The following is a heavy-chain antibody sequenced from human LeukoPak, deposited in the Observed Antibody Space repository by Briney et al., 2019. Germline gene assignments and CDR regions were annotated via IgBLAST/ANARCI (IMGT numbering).Heavy chain of an antibody. V-gene: IGHV3-30*02. J-gene: IGHJ4*02. D-gene: IGHD3-3*01. CDR3: AKRGESPNAEFLEWLLFFDY. Sequence: GGSLRLSCAASGFTFSSYGMHWVRQAPGKGLEWVAFIRYDGSNKYYADSVKGRFTISRDNSKNTLYLQMNSLRAEDTAVYYCAKRGESPNAEFLEWLLFFDYWGQGTLVTVSS. CDR2: IRYDGSNK. CDR1: GFTFSSYG.